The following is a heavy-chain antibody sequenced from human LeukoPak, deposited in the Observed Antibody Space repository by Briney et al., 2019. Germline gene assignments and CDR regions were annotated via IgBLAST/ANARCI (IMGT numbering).Heavy chain of an antibody. CDR3: ASSRSGGSWGLFDY. Sequence: ASVKVSCKASGYTFTSYDINWVRQAPGQGLEWMGWMNPNSGNTGYAQKFQGRVTMTRNTSISTAYMELSSLRSEDTAVYYCASSRSGGSWGLFDYWGQGTLVTVSS. J-gene: IGHJ4*02. D-gene: IGHD2-15*01. CDR1: GYTFTSYD. V-gene: IGHV1-8*01. CDR2: MNPNSGNT.